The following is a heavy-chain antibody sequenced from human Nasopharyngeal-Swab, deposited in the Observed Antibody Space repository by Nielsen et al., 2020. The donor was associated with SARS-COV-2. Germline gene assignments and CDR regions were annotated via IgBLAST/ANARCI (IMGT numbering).Heavy chain of an antibody. J-gene: IGHJ6*03. Sequence: WVRQAPGQGLEWKGIINPTGGSTSYAQKFQGRVTMTRDTSTSTVYMELSSLRSEDTAVYYCARSGRITIFGVFINYYYYMDVWGKGTTVTVSS. CDR3: ARSGRITIFGVFINYYYYMDV. D-gene: IGHD3-3*01. V-gene: IGHV1-46*01. CDR2: INPTGGST.